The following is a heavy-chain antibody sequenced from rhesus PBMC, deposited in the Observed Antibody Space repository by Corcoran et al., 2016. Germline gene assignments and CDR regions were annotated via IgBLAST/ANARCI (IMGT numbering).Heavy chain of an antibody. Sequence: QVQLQESGPGLLKPSDTLSLTCAVSGGSISGGYGWDWLRQPPGKGLEWIGCIYSSNGSTYFNPSLTSRVTISTDTSKTQFSLRLSSLTAADTAVYYCASGWNPGYYGLDSWGQGVVVTVSS. D-gene: IGHD1-1*01. CDR2: IYSSNGST. CDR3: ASGWNPGYYGLDS. J-gene: IGHJ6*01. V-gene: IGHV4S7*01. CDR1: GGSISGGYG.